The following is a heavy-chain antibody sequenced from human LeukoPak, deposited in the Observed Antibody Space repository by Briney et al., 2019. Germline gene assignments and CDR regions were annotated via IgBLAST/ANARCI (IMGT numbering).Heavy chain of an antibody. Sequence: PPETLSLTCSVSDDSFSSWSRTYIRKPAGEGLEWIGYIYHSGSTNYNPSLKSRVTISVDTSKNQFSLKLSSVTAADTAVYYCARGGGYASPIGYWGQGALVTVSS. CDR2: IYHSGST. J-gene: IGHJ4*02. D-gene: IGHD5-12*01. CDR1: DDSFSSWS. CDR3: ARGGGYASPIGY. V-gene: IGHV4-59*01.